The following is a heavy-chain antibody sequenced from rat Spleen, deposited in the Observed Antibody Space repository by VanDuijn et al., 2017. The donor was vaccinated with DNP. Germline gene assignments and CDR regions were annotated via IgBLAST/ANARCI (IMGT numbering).Heavy chain of an antibody. Sequence: EVQLAESGGGLVQPGRSLKLSCAASGFTFSDYYMAWIRQAPGKGLEWVASISNTGDHTYYSDSVKGRFTMSSDDARSTLYLQMDSLRSEDTATYYCATGSSYGFANWGQGTLVTVSS. V-gene: IGHV5-25*01. CDR1: GFTFSDYY. J-gene: IGHJ3*01. D-gene: IGHD1-2*01. CDR3: ATGSSYGFAN. CDR2: ISNTGDHT.